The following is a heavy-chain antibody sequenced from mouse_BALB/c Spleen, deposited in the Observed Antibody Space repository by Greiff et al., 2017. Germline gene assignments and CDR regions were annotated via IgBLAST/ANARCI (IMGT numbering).Heavy chain of an antibody. D-gene: IGHD2-4*01. Sequence: EVKLQESGPGLVKPSQSLSLTCSVTGYSITSGYYWNWIRQFPGNKLEWMGYISYDGSNNYNPSLKNRISITRDTSKNQFFLKLNSVTTEDTATYYCARGWDYDGFAYWGQGTLVTVSA. CDR3: ARGWDYDGFAY. CDR1: GYSITSGYY. J-gene: IGHJ3*01. V-gene: IGHV3-6*02. CDR2: ISYDGSN.